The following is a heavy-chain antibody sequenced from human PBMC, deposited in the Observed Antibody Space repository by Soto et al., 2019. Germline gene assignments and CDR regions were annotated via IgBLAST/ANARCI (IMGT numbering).Heavy chain of an antibody. Sequence: QVQLQESGPGLVKPSETLSLTCTVSGGSISSYYWSWIRQPPGKGLEWIGYIYYSGSTNYNPSLKSRVTISVDTSKNQFSLKLSSVTAADTAVYYCARHSPSYFVVAATGTMNWFDPWGQGTLVTVSS. CDR2: IYYSGST. J-gene: IGHJ5*02. CDR1: GGSISSYY. CDR3: ARHSPSYFVVAATGTMNWFDP. D-gene: IGHD2-15*01. V-gene: IGHV4-59*08.